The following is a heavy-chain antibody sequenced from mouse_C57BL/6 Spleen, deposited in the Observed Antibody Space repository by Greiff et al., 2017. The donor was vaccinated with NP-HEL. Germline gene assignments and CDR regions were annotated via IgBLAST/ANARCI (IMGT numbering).Heavy chain of an antibody. CDR3: ARSPTTVVEGWYFDV. CDR1: GYSFTDYN. CDR2: INPNYGTT. Sequence: SGYSFTDYNMNWVKQSNGKSLEWIGVINPNYGTTSYNQKFKGKATLTVDQSSSTAYMQLNSLTSEDSAVYYCARSPTTVVEGWYFDVWGTGTTVTVSS. D-gene: IGHD1-1*01. J-gene: IGHJ1*03. V-gene: IGHV1-39*01.